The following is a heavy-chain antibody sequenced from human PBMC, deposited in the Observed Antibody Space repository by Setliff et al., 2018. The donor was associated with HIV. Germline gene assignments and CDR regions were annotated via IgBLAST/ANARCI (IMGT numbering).Heavy chain of an antibody. Sequence: ASVKVSCKASGDTFNDYYIHWVRQAPGQGLEWMGWVDPKSGDSNYAPRFEDRVTMTRDSSISTVYVELNRLRSDDTAVYYCARGIAAAEGYFDYWGQGTLVTVSS. D-gene: IGHD6-13*01. CDR2: VDPKSGDS. CDR3: ARGIAAAEGYFDY. J-gene: IGHJ4*02. CDR1: GDTFNDYY. V-gene: IGHV1-2*02.